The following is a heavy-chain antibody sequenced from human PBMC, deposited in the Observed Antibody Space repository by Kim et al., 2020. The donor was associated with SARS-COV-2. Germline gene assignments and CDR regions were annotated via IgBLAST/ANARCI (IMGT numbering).Heavy chain of an antibody. D-gene: IGHD6-13*01. CDR3: ARGIAAAGGYYGMDV. V-gene: IGHV6-1*01. Sequence: VSVKRRITINPDTSKNQFSLQLNSVTPEDTAVYYCARGIAAAGGYYGMDVWGQGTTVTVSS. J-gene: IGHJ6*02.